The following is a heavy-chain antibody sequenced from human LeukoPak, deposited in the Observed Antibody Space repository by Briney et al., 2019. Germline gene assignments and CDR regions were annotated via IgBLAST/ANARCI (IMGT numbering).Heavy chain of an antibody. Sequence: RGSLRLSCAASGFTFSSDEMNWVCQALGKGLEWVSYISSSGSTIYYADSVKDRFTISRGNAKNSLYLQMNSLRAEDTAVYYCARDGSMVRGVIKPSAFDIWGQGTMVTVSS. CDR3: ARDGSMVRGVIKPSAFDI. J-gene: IGHJ3*02. CDR2: ISSSGSTI. V-gene: IGHV3-48*03. CDR1: GFTFSSDE. D-gene: IGHD3-10*01.